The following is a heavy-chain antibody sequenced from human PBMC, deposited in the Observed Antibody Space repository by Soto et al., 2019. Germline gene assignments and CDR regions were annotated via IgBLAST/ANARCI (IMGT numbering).Heavy chain of an antibody. J-gene: IGHJ6*02. Sequence: GGSLRLSCAASGFTFSSYWMHWVRQAPGKGLVWVSRINSDGSSTSYADSVKGRFTISRDNAKNTLYLQMNSLRAEDTAVYYCARENEVRSGPLYYGMDVWGQGTTVTVSS. V-gene: IGHV3-74*01. CDR3: ARENEVRSGPLYYGMDV. D-gene: IGHD3-10*01. CDR1: GFTFSSYW. CDR2: INSDGSST.